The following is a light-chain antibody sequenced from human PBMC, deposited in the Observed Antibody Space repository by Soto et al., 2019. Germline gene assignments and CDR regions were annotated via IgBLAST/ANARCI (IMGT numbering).Light chain of an antibody. J-gene: IGKJ4*01. CDR1: QSVSSY. Sequence: VLIRAPAALLLSTGERATLSCRASQSVSSYLAWYQQKPGQAPRLLIYDVSNRATGIPARFGGSGSGTDFTLTITSLEPEDSALYYCQQRSKWPLTFGGGTKVDIK. CDR2: DVS. V-gene: IGKV3-11*01. CDR3: QQRSKWPLT.